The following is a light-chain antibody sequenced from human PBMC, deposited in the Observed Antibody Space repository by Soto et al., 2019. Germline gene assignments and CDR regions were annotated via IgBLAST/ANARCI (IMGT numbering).Light chain of an antibody. CDR1: QGINNF. J-gene: IGKJ4*01. Sequence: DIQMTQSPSSLYASVGDTVTITCRASQGINNFLAWFQQKPGEAPRSLISGASTLQNGVPSKFSGSGSGTDFTLTISSLQPEDFATYYGQQYHSYPVTFGGGTKVQIK. CDR3: QQYHSYPVT. V-gene: IGKV1-16*02. CDR2: GAS.